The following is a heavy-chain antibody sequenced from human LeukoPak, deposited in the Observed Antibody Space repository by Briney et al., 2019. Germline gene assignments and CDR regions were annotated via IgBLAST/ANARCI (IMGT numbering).Heavy chain of an antibody. D-gene: IGHD3-9*01. Sequence: SVKVSFKASGGTFSSYAISWVRQAPGQGREWMGGIIPIFGTANYAQKFQGRVTITADESTSTAYMELSSLRSEDTAVYYCARGNVLTGYHKYFQHWGQGTLVTVSS. CDR3: ARGNVLTGYHKYFQH. CDR2: IIPIFGTA. J-gene: IGHJ1*01. V-gene: IGHV1-69*13. CDR1: GGTFSSYA.